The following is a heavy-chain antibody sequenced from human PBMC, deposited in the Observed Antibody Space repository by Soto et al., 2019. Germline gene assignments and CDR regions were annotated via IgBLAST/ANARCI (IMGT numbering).Heavy chain of an antibody. D-gene: IGHD6-6*01. CDR1: GFKLGGYG. CDR3: ARRARPDFYYMDV. CDR2: ISSNGVGT. Sequence: PGGPHRLSSTASGFKLGGYGMDWVRQAPGKGLEYVSGISSNGVGTYYANSVQGRFTISRDNSKNTVYLQMGSLRPEDMAVYYCARRARPDFYYMDVWGKGTTVTVSS. V-gene: IGHV3-64*01. J-gene: IGHJ6*03.